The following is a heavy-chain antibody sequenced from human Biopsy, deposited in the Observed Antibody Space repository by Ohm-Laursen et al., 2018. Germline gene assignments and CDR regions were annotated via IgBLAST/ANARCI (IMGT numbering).Heavy chain of an antibody. Sequence: SETLSLTCTVSGGPLNSYYWSWIRQPPGKGLEWIGYIYYSGIGSNYNPSLKGRVTISVDTSKHQFSLRLISATAAVTAVYYCARGGFGLDGYNSPWGRGTLVIVSS. CDR3: ARGGFGLDGYNSP. V-gene: IGHV4-59*01. CDR1: GGPLNSYY. CDR2: IYYSGIGS. J-gene: IGHJ5*02. D-gene: IGHD5-24*01.